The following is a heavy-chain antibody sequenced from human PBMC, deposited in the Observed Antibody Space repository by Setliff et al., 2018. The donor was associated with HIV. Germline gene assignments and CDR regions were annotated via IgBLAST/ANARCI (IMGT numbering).Heavy chain of an antibody. J-gene: IGHJ4*02. CDR2: ISGSAGST. Sequence: GGSLRLSCAASGFTFSSYAMSWVRQAPGKGLDWVSAISGSAGSTYYADSVKGRFTISRDNSKSTLYLQMNSLRAEDTAVYYCAKAAFGGVSPFDYWGQGTLVTVSS. V-gene: IGHV3-23*01. CDR1: GFTFSSYA. CDR3: AKAAFGGVSPFDY. D-gene: IGHD3-16*01.